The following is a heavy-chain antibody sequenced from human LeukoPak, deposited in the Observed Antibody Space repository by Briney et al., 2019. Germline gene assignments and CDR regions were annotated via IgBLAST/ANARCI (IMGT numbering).Heavy chain of an antibody. J-gene: IGHJ4*02. CDR2: ITGSGGST. D-gene: IGHD3-22*01. V-gene: IGHV3-23*01. CDR3: ASLPRDSSGYYVY. Sequence: HTGGSLRLSCAASGFTFSSYTMSWVRQAPGKGPEWVSTITGSGGSTYYADSVKGRFTISRDNSKNTLFLQLTSQRAEDRAIYYCASLPRDSSGYYVYWGQGTLVTVSS. CDR1: GFTFSSYT.